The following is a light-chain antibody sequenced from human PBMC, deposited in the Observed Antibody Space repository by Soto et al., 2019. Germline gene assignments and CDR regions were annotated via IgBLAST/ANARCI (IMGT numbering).Light chain of an antibody. CDR2: GAS. Sequence: EIVMTQSPATLSVSPGERATLSCRASQSVSSNLAWYQQKPGQAPRRLIYGASTRATGIPSRFSGSGSGTESTLTFSSLQSEHFPPYYCQQYNNSPPYTFGQATKLEIK. J-gene: IGKJ2*01. CDR3: QQYNNSPPYT. V-gene: IGKV3-15*01. CDR1: QSVSSN.